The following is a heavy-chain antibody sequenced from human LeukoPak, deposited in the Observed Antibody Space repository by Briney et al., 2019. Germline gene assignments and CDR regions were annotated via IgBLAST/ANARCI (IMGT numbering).Heavy chain of an antibody. D-gene: IGHD4-23*01. CDR1: GGSISSGDYY. CDR2: IYYSGST. V-gene: IGHV4-30-4*08. J-gene: IGHJ3*02. Sequence: SETLSLTCTVSGGSISSGDYYWSWIRQPPGKGLEWIGYIYYSGSTYYNPSLKSRVTISVDTSKNQFSLKLSSVTAADTAVYYCARIRATVVTNAFDIWGQGTMVTVSS. CDR3: ARIRATVVTNAFDI.